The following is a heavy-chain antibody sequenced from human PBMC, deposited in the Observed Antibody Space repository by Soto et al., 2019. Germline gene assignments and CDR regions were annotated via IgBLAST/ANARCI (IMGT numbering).Heavy chain of an antibody. J-gene: IGHJ1*01. Sequence: PRESLKISCKGSGYSFTSYWISWVRQMPGKGLEWMGRIDPSDSYPNYSPSFQGHVTISADKSISTAYLQWSSLKASDTAMYYCARHSSDYVWGSYRYAAEYFQHWGQGTLVTVSS. CDR3: ARHSSDYVWGSYRYAAEYFQH. CDR2: IDPSDSYP. D-gene: IGHD3-16*02. V-gene: IGHV5-10-1*01. CDR1: GYSFTSYW.